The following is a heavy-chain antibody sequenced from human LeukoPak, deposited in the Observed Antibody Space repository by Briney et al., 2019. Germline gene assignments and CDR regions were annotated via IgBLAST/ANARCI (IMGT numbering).Heavy chain of an antibody. D-gene: IGHD1-26*01. J-gene: IGHJ4*02. Sequence: SETLSLTCTVSGGSITTYYWSWLRQSPGRGLEWIGYIHHSVSPTYNPSLKSRVTISVDTSKNQFSPKVTSVTAAGTAVYYCARDILMVGATHYFDYWGQGTLVTVSS. CDR3: ARDILMVGATHYFDY. CDR2: IHHSVSP. CDR1: GGSITTYY. V-gene: IGHV4-59*01.